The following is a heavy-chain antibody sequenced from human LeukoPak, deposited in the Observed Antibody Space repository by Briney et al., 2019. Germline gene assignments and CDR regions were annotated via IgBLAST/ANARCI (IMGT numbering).Heavy chain of an antibody. Sequence: PGGSLRLSCAASGFTFSSYAMSWVRQAPGKGLEWVSAISGSGGSTYYADSVKGRFTISRDNSKNTLYLQMNSLRAEDTAVYYCAKGFALAVAGSGIDYWGQGTLVTVSS. V-gene: IGHV3-23*01. D-gene: IGHD6-19*01. CDR1: GFTFSSYA. J-gene: IGHJ4*02. CDR3: AKGFALAVAGSGIDY. CDR2: ISGSGGST.